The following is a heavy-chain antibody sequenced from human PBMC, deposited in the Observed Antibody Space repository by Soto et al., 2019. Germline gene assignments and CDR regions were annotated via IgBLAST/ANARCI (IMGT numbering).Heavy chain of an antibody. Sequence: QVQLVQSGAEVKKPGASVKVSCKASGYTFTGYYMHWVRQAPGQGLEWMGWINPNSGGTNYAQKFQGWVTMTSDTSISTAYMELSRLRSDDTAVYYCARENRLITMFGVVTTHYGMDVWGQGTTVTVSS. CDR1: GYTFTGYY. D-gene: IGHD3-3*01. J-gene: IGHJ6*02. V-gene: IGHV1-2*04. CDR3: ARENRLITMFGVVTTHYGMDV. CDR2: INPNSGGT.